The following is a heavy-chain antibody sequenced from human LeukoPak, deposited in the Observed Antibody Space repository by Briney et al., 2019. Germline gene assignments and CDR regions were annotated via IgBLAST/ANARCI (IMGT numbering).Heavy chain of an antibody. CDR2: INPNSGDT. CDR3: ARDRPPLDY. J-gene: IGHJ4*02. CDR1: GYTFTGSY. Sequence: GASVKVSCKASGYTFTGSYINWVRQAPGQGLEWMGRINPNSGDTNVAQKFQGRVTMTRDTSTSTVYMELSSLRSEDTAVYYCARDRPPLDYWGQGTLVTVSS. V-gene: IGHV1-2*06.